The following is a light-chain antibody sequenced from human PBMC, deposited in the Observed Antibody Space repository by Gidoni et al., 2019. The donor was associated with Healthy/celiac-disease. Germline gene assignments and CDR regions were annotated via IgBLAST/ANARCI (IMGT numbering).Light chain of an antibody. CDR1: QSISSY. V-gene: IGKV1-39*01. Sequence: DIQMTKSPSSLSASVGDRVTITCRASQSISSYLNWYQQKPGKAPKLLIYAASSLQSGVPSRFSGSGSGTDFTLTISSLQPEDFAIYYCQQSYSTPLLTFXGXTKVEIK. J-gene: IGKJ4*01. CDR2: AAS. CDR3: QQSYSTPLLT.